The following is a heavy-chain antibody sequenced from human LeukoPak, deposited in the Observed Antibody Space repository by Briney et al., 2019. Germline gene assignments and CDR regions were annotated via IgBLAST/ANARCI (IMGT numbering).Heavy chain of an antibody. Sequence: GGSLRLSCAASGFTFSSYSMNWVRQAPGKGLEWVSSISSSSSYIYYADSVKGRFTISRDNAKNSLYLQMNSLRAEDTAVYYCARARVRGVIKYHYYGMDVWGQGTTVTVSS. D-gene: IGHD3-10*01. J-gene: IGHJ6*02. CDR3: ARARVRGVIKYHYYGMDV. V-gene: IGHV3-21*01. CDR1: GFTFSSYS. CDR2: ISSSSSYI.